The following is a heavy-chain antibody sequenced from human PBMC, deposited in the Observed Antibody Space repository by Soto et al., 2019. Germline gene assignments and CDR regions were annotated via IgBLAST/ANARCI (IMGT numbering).Heavy chain of an antibody. CDR1: GFTFSSYW. CDR2: IKQDGSEK. V-gene: IGHV3-7*01. Sequence: EVQLVESGGGLVQPGGSLRLSCEASGFTFSSYWMSWVRQAPGKGLEWVANIKQDGSEKYYVDSVKGRFTISRDNAKNSLYLQMNSLRAEDTAVYYCERAGREWELLSFDYWGQGTMVPVSS. CDR3: ERAGREWELLSFDY. D-gene: IGHD1-26*01. J-gene: IGHJ4*02.